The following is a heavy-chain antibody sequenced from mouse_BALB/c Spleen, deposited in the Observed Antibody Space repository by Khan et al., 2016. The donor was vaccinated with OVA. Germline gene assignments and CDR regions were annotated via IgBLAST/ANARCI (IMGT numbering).Heavy chain of an antibody. CDR2: INTHSGVP. CDR1: GYTFTTAG. CDR3: ARYGDFFDD. D-gene: IGHD1-1*01. Sequence: QIQLVQSGPELKKPGETVRISCKASGYTFTTAGMQWVQKMPGKGLKWIGWINTHSGVPNYADDFKGRFAFSLETSANTAYFQISNLKNWDTSTYFCARYGDFFDDWGQGTTFTVSS. V-gene: IGHV9-4*02. J-gene: IGHJ2*01.